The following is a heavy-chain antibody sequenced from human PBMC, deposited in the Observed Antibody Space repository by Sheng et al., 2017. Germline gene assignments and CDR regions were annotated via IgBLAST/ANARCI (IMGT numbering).Heavy chain of an antibody. CDR3: ARALGTLTSYYYYMDV. J-gene: IGHJ6*03. CDR1: GYTFTSYD. V-gene: IGHV1-8*03. CDR2: MNPDSGNT. Sequence: QVQLVQSGAEVQKPGASVKVSCKASGYTFTSYDINWVRQATGQGLEWMGWMNPDSGNTGYAQKFQGRVTITRDTSISTAYMELSSLRSEDTAVYYCARALGTLTSYYYYMDVWGKGTTVTVSS. D-gene: IGHD1-1*01.